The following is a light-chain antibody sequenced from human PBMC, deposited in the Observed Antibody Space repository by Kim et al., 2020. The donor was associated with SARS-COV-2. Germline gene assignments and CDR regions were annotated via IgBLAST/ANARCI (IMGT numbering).Light chain of an antibody. Sequence: QAGLTQPPSVSKGLRQTATLTCTGNGNNVGSQGAAWLQQHQGHPPKLLSYRNNNRPSGISERFSASRSGNTASLTISGLQPEDEADYYCSAWDSSLSAWVFGGGTQLTVL. CDR3: SAWDSSLSAWV. CDR1: GNNVGSQG. CDR2: RNN. J-gene: IGLJ3*02. V-gene: IGLV10-54*04.